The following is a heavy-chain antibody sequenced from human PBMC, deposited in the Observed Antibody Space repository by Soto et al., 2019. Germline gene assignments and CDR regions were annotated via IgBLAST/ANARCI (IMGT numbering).Heavy chain of an antibody. J-gene: IGHJ5*01. CDR2: IPNTGSP. Sequence: QVQLQESGPGLVRPSETLSLSCCVSGASIYNGGSFWSWIRQSRGKGLEWIGNIPNTGSPYNNPSLKRRVTISADTSMNQFSLALTSVTAADTAMYYRAIGPTTEKVHSRGQGILVTVSS. V-gene: IGHV4-30-4*01. CDR1: GASIYNGGSF. CDR3: AIGPTTEKVHS.